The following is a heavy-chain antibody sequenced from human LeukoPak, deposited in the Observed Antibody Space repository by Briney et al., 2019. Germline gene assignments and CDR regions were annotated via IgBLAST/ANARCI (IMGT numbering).Heavy chain of an antibody. Sequence: GGSLRLSCAASGFTFSDYYMSWIRQAPGKGLEWVSSISSSSSYIYYADSVKGRFTISRDNAKNSLYLQMNSLRAEDTAVYYCARARVGATYDAFDIWGQGTMVTVSS. V-gene: IGHV3-11*06. CDR1: GFTFSDYY. J-gene: IGHJ3*02. D-gene: IGHD1-26*01. CDR3: ARARVGATYDAFDI. CDR2: ISSSSSYI.